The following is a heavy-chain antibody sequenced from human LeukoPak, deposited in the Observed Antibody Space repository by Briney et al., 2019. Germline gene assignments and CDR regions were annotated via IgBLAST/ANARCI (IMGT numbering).Heavy chain of an antibody. J-gene: IGHJ5*02. V-gene: IGHV4-31*03. CDR3: ARRRQNPNWFDP. Sequence: SETLYLTCTVSGGSISSGGYYWSWIRQHPGKGLEWIGYIYYSGSTYYNPSLKSRVTISVDTSKNQFSLKLSSVTAADTAVYYCARRRQNPNWFDPWGQGTLVPVSS. CDR2: IYYSGST. CDR1: GGSISSGGYY.